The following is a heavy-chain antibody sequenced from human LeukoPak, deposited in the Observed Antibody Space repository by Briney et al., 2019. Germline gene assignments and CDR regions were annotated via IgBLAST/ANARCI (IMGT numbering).Heavy chain of an antibody. CDR2: INPNSGGT. Sequence: ASVKVSCKASGYTFTGYYMHWVRKAPGQGLEWMGRINPNSGGTNYAQKLQGRVTMTTDTSTSTAYMELRSLRSDDTAVYYCARAGYDLLTLAPDPANDYWGQGTLVTVSS. D-gene: IGHD3-9*01. CDR1: GYTFTGYY. V-gene: IGHV1-2*06. CDR3: ARAGYDLLTLAPDPANDY. J-gene: IGHJ4*02.